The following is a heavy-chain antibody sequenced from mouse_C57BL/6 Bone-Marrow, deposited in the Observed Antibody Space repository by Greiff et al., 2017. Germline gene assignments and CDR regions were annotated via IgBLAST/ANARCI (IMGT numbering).Heavy chain of an antibody. V-gene: IGHV2-5*01. CDR1: GFSLTSYG. Sequence: VQLVESGPGLVQPSQSLSITCTVSGFSLTSYGVHWVRQSPGKGLEWLGVIWRGGSTDYNAAFMSRLSITKDNSKSQVFFKMNSLQADDTAIYYCAKKNRSSYWYFDVWGTGTTVTVSS. D-gene: IGHD1-1*01. J-gene: IGHJ1*03. CDR3: AKKNRSSYWYFDV. CDR2: IWRGGST.